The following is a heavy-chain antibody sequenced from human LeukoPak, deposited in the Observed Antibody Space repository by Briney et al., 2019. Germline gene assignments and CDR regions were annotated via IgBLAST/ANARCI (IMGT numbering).Heavy chain of an antibody. D-gene: IGHD3-10*01. CDR3: ARTAEPIYGSGSYYDSLNWFDP. V-gene: IGHV1-3*01. Sequence: ASVEVSCKASGYTFTSYAMHWVRQAPGQRLEWMGWINAGNGNTKYSQKFQGRVTITRDTSASTAYMELSSLRSEDTAVYYCARTAEPIYGSGSYYDSLNWFDPWGQGTLVTVSS. CDR1: GYTFTSYA. CDR2: INAGNGNT. J-gene: IGHJ5*02.